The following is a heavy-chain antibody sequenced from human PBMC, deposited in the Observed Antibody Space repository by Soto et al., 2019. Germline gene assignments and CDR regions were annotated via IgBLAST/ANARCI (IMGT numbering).Heavy chain of an antibody. CDR3: ARETAAAGLMGD. V-gene: IGHV1-18*04. CDR2: ISAYNGNT. J-gene: IGHJ4*02. D-gene: IGHD6-13*01. Sequence: VASVKVSCKASGYTFTSYGISWVRQAPEQGLEWMGWISAYNGNTNYAQKLQGRVTMTTDTSTSTAYMELRSLRSDDTAVYYCARETAAAGLMGDWGQGTLVTVS. CDR1: GYTFTSYG.